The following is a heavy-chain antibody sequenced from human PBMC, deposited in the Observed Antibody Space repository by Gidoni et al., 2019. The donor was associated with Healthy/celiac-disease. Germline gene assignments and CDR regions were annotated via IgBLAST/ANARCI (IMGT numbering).Heavy chain of an antibody. J-gene: IGHJ6*02. CDR3: ARVGDYGDYYYYYGMDV. V-gene: IGHV3-33*01. CDR1: GFTFRSYG. D-gene: IGHD4-17*01. CDR2: IWYDGSNK. Sequence: QVQLVESGGGVVQPGRSLRLPCAASGFTFRSYGMHWVRQAPGKGLEWVAVIWYDGSNKYYADSVKGRFTISRDNSKNTLYLQMNSLRAEDTAVYYCARVGDYGDYYYYYGMDVWGQGTTVTVSS.